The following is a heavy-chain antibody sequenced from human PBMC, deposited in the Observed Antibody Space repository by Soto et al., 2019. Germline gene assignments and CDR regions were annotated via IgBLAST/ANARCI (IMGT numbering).Heavy chain of an antibody. V-gene: IGHV3-30-3*01. CDR2: VSYDGNNK. CDR3: ARDALWSIDY. CDR1: GFTLSSNA. J-gene: IGHJ4*02. D-gene: IGHD3-16*01. Sequence: QVQLVESGGGVVQPGTSLRLSCAASGFTLSSNAMHWVRQAPGKGLEWVAVVSYDGNNKYFADSVKGRFTISRDNFKSRLYLQMNSLRAEDTAVYYCARDALWSIDYWGQGTLVTVSS.